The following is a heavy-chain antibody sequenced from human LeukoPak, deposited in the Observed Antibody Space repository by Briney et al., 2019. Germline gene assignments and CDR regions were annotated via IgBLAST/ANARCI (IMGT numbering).Heavy chain of an antibody. CDR2: ISYSGTTI. D-gene: IGHD3-22*01. CDR3: ARVVVNYYDSSGYGATDY. V-gene: IGHV3-11*01. Sequence: PGGSLRLSCAASGFTFDDYGVSWVRQAPGKVLEWVSYISYSGTTIYYADSVKGRFTISRDNAKNSLYLQMNSLRAEDTAMYYCARVVVNYYDSSGYGATDYWGQGSLVTVSS. CDR1: GFTFDDYG. J-gene: IGHJ4*02.